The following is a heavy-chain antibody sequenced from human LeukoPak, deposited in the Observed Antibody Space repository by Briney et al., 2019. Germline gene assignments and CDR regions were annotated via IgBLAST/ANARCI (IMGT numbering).Heavy chain of an antibody. Sequence: PSETLSLTCAVYGGSFSGYYWSWIRRPPGKGLEWIREINHSGSTNYNPSLKSRVTISVDTSKNQFSLKLSSVTAADTAVYYCAREKGSTYYYDSSGPRGLSFFDYWGQGTLVTVSS. D-gene: IGHD3-22*01. CDR1: GGSFSGYY. CDR3: AREKGSTYYYDSSGPRGLSFFDY. CDR2: INHSGST. J-gene: IGHJ4*02. V-gene: IGHV4-34*01.